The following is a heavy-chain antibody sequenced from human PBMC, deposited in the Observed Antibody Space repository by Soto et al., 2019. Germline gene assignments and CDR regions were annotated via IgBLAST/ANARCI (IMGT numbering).Heavy chain of an antibody. V-gene: IGHV4-59*01. CDR2: IYYSGGT. CDR1: GGSISSYY. Sequence: SETLSLTCTVSGGSISSYYWSWIRQSPGKGLEWIGFIYYSGGTNYNPSLKSRVTISLDTSKNQFSLKLSSVTAADTAVYYCARGGDSALYFFDFWGQGTLVTVSS. CDR3: ARGGDSALYFFDF. D-gene: IGHD2-21*01. J-gene: IGHJ4*02.